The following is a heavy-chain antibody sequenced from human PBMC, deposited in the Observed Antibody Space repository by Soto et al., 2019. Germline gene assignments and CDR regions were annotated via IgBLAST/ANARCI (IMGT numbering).Heavy chain of an antibody. CDR2: IWYDGSNK. D-gene: IGHD3-10*01. J-gene: IGHJ3*02. CDR1: GFTFSSYG. V-gene: IGHV3-33*01. CDR3: ASGSDAFDI. Sequence: QVQLVESGGGVVQPGRSLRLSCAASGFTFSSYGMHWVRQAPGKGLEWVAVIWYDGSNKYYADSVKGRFTISRDNSKSTLYLQMNSLRAEDTAVYYCASGSDAFDIWGQGTMVTVSS.